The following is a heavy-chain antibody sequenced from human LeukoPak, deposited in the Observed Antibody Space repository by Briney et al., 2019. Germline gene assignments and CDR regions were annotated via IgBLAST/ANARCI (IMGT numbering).Heavy chain of an antibody. CDR3: AREEEGDYYDSSGYKAFDI. CDR1: GFTFSSYA. J-gene: IGHJ3*02. Sequence: PGGSLRLSCAASGFTFSSYAMHWVRQAPGKGLEWVAVISYDGSNKYYADSVKGRFTISRDNSKNTLYLQMNSLRAEDTAVYYCAREEEGDYYDSSGYKAFDIWGQGTMVTVSS. V-gene: IGHV3-30-3*01. CDR2: ISYDGSNK. D-gene: IGHD3-22*01.